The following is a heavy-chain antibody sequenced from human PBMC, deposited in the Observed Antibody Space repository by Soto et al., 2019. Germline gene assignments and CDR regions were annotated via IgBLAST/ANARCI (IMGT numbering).Heavy chain of an antibody. Sequence: SETLSLTYTVSGGSISSRTHYWGWIRQHPGKGLEWIGYTYYSGSTYYNPSLKGRVTISVDTSKNQFSLKLSSVTAADTAVYYCARGVVVVPAAPFDPWGQGTLVTVSS. CDR2: TYYSGST. D-gene: IGHD2-2*01. CDR3: ARGVVVVPAAPFDP. CDR1: GGSISSRTHY. J-gene: IGHJ5*02. V-gene: IGHV4-31*03.